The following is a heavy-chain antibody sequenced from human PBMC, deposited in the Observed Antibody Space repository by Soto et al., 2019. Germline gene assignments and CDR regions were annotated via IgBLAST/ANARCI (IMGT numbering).Heavy chain of an antibody. CDR1: GYTFTGYY. CDR2: INPNSGGT. D-gene: IGHD3-3*01. CDR3: ARNYYDSWSGDTGPLYYFDY. Sequence: ASVKVSCKASGYTFTGYYMHWVRHAPGQGLEWMGWINPNSGGTNYAQKFQGRVTMTRDTSISTAYMELSRLRSDDTAVYYCARNYYDSWSGDTGPLYYFDYWRQGTLVTVSS. V-gene: IGHV1-2*02. J-gene: IGHJ4*02.